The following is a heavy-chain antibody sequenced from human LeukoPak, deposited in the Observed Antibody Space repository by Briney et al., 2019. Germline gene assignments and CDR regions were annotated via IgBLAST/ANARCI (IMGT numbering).Heavy chain of an antibody. J-gene: IGHJ5*02. D-gene: IGHD3-10*01. CDR2: MNPNDGST. Sequence: ASVKLSCKASGFAFIRYDFNWVRQAPGQGFEWMGWMNPNDGSTGYAQNFQGRVTMTRDTSTSTAYMELRSLTPEDTATYYCVRDGEGVAISVNFWFDPWGQGTLVTVSS. CDR3: VRDGEGVAISVNFWFDP. CDR1: GFAFIRYD. V-gene: IGHV1-8*01.